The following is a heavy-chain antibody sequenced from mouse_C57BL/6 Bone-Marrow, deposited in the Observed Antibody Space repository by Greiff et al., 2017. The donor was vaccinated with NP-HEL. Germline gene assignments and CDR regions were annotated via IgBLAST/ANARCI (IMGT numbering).Heavy chain of an antibody. Sequence: EVQLQQSGAELVRPGASVKLSCTASGFNITDDYMHWVKQRPEQGLEWIGWIDPENGDTEYASKFQGKATITADTSSNTAYLQLSSLTSEDTAVYYCTTSITTVPNYFDYWGQGTTLTVSS. D-gene: IGHD1-1*01. V-gene: IGHV14-4*01. J-gene: IGHJ2*01. CDR2: IDPENGDT. CDR3: TTSITTVPNYFDY. CDR1: GFNITDDY.